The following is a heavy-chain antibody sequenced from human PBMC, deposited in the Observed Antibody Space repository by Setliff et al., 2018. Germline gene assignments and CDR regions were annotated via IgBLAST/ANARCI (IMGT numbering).Heavy chain of an antibody. CDR1: GGSISTYY. CDR3: ARGGTYRYFDY. J-gene: IGHJ4*02. Sequence: SETLSLTCTVSGGSISTYYWSWIRQPPGKGLEFIGYVYYSGTTNYDPSLKSRVTMSVDMSKNQFSLKLSSVTAADTAVYYCARGGTYRYFDYWGQGTLVTVSS. CDR2: VYYSGTT. V-gene: IGHV4-59*01.